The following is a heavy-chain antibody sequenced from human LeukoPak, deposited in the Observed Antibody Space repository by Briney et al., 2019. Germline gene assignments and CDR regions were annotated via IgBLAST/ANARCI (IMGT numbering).Heavy chain of an antibody. CDR2: ISSSSSYI. J-gene: IGHJ5*02. D-gene: IGHD2-2*01. Sequence: GGSLRLSCAASGFTFRYYAMHWVRQAPGKGLEWVSSISSSSSYIYYADSVRGRFTISRDNAKKSLYLQMNSLRAEDTAVYYCARDCSSTSGCWGPWGQGTLVTVSS. CDR1: GFTFRYYA. V-gene: IGHV3-21*01. CDR3: ARDCSSTSGCWGP.